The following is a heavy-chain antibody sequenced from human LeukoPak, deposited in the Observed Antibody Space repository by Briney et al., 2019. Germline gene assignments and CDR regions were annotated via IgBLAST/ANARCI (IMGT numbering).Heavy chain of an antibody. Sequence: PSETLSLTCTVSGGSIISSDYHWGWVRQPPGKGLEWIGTISYSGNTDYNPSLRSRVTISVDTSNNQFSLRLGSVTAADTAVYHCARHCCSGPAERVFDIWGQGTMVTVSS. CDR2: ISYSGNT. V-gene: IGHV4-39*01. D-gene: IGHD2-15*01. CDR1: GGSIISSDYH. J-gene: IGHJ3*02. CDR3: ARHCCSGPAERVFDI.